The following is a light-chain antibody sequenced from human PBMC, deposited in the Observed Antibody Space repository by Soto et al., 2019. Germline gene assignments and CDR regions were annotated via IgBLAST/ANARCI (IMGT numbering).Light chain of an antibody. CDR2: EVR. J-gene: IGLJ3*02. V-gene: IGLV2-14*01. CDR1: MRDVGAYNL. Sequence: QSALTQPASVSGSAGQSITISCSGTMRDVGAYNLVSWYQQHPGTAPKLSIYEVRNRPSGISSRFSGSRSGNTASLTISGLQAEDEGDYYCGAYTARSTLVFGGGTKLTVL. CDR3: GAYTARSTLV.